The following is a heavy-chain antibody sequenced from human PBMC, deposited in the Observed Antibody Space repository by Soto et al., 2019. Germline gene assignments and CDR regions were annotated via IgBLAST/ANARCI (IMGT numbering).Heavy chain of an antibody. CDR2: VDGSGGDT. D-gene: IGHD2-8*01. CDR1: GFTSSSHA. J-gene: IGHJ4*02. V-gene: IGHV3-23*01. CDR3: AKEIFAAAYAATSAFDL. Sequence: GGSLRLSCAASGFTSSSHAMGWLRQAPGTGPEWVAFVDGSGGDTSYADSVKGRFIISRDNSDNSLFLHMNSLRAEDTGRYFCAKEIFAAAYAATSAFDLWGQGTLVTVSS.